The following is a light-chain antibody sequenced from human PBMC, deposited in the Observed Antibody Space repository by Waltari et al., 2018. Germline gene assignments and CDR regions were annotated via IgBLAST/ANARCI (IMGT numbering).Light chain of an antibody. CDR1: SSAVGGYNY. V-gene: IGLV2-14*03. CDR2: DVS. CDR3: SSYISSSTLEL. J-gene: IGLJ2*01. Sequence: QSALTQPASVSGSPGQSITISCTGTSSAVGGYNYVSWYQQHPGKAPKLLIYDVSNRPSGVSNRFVGSKSGTTASLTISGLQAEDEDDYYCSSYISSSTLELFGGGTSLTVL.